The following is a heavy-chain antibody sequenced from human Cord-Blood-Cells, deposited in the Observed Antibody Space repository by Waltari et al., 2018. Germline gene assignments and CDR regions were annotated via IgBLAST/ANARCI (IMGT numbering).Heavy chain of an antibody. Sequence: EVHLVASGRGLVKPGGSLSLSCAASGSTSRSFGLNWVRQAPGKGLEWVSSISSSSSYIYYADSVKGRFTISRDNAKNSLYLQMNSLRAEDTAVYYCARAELNWAFDYWGQGTLVTVSS. CDR3: ARAELNWAFDY. CDR1: GSTSRSFG. V-gene: IGHV3-21*01. J-gene: IGHJ4*02. D-gene: IGHD7-27*01. CDR2: ISSSSSYI.